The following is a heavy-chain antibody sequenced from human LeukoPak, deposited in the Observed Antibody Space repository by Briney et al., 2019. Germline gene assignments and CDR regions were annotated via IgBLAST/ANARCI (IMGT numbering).Heavy chain of an antibody. CDR2: IKQDGSEK. J-gene: IGHJ4*02. V-gene: IGHV3-7*03. D-gene: IGHD6-13*01. Sequence: PGGSLRLSCAASGFTFSSYWMNWVRQAPGKGLEWVANIKQDGSEKYYVDSVKGRFTISRDNAKNSLYLQMNSLRAEDTALYYCAKSRSSGSSSSNYWGQGTLVTVSS. CDR1: GFTFSSYW. CDR3: AKSRSSGSSSSNY.